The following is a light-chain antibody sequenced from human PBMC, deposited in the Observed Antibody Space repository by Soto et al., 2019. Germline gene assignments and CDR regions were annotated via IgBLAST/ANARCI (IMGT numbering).Light chain of an antibody. CDR1: SSSIGAGYD. Sequence: QSVLTQPPSVSGAPGQSVTISCTGSSSSIGAGYDVHWYQQLPGTGPKLLIYGNTNRPSGVPDRFSGSKSGTSASLAITGLQADDEADYYCQSYGSNWPRVPVAFGGGTKLTVL. J-gene: IGLJ2*01. CDR2: GNT. CDR3: QSYGSNWPRVPVA. V-gene: IGLV1-40*01.